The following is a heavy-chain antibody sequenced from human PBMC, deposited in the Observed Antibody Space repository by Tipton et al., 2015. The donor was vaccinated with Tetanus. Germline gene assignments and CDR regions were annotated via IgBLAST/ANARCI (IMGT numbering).Heavy chain of an antibody. CDR3: TRETSSTPKH. J-gene: IGHJ4*02. D-gene: IGHD1/OR15-1a*01. Sequence: TLSLTCTVSGGSISTYYWSWIRQPPGKGLEWIGYIFYSGNTNYNPSLKTRVTISVDTSKNQFSLKLSSVTAADTAIYYCTRETSSTPKHWGPGTLVTVSS. CDR2: IFYSGNT. CDR1: GGSISTYY. V-gene: IGHV4-59*01.